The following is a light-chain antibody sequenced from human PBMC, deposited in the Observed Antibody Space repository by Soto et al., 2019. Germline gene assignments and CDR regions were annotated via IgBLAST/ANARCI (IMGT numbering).Light chain of an antibody. CDR3: QRYNDYQYV. J-gene: IGKJ2*01. CDR2: DAS. CDR1: RSISNW. V-gene: IGKV1-5*01. Sequence: DIQMTQSPSTLSASVGDRVTITCRASRSISNWLAWYQQRPGIAPKLLIFDASILQSGVPSRFSGSGSGTEFTLSISRLQTDDFATYYCQRYNDYQYVFGQGTKL.